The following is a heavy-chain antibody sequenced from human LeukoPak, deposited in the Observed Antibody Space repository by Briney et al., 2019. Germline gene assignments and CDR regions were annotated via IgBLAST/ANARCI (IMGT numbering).Heavy chain of an antibody. V-gene: IGHV4-59*02. CDR1: GDSVTRYY. J-gene: IGHJ6*03. CDR2: IYHSGST. CDR3: ARGGIAARPYYYYYMDV. D-gene: IGHD6-6*01. Sequence: PSETLSLTCSVSGDSVTRYYWSWIRQPPGKGLEWIGYIYHSGSTNYNPSLKSRVTISVDTSKNQFSLKLSSVTAADTAVYYCARGGIAARPYYYYYMDVWGKGTTVTVSS.